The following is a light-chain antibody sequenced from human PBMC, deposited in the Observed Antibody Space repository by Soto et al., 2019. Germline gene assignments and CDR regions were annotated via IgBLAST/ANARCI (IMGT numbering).Light chain of an antibody. CDR1: QSISSSS. V-gene: IGKV3-20*01. Sequence: EIVLTQSPGTLSLSPGETATLSCRASQSISSSSLAWYQQKTGQAPRLLIYGASSRATGVPDRFSGSGSGTDFTLTISRLEPEDFAVYYCQKYGSSPPITFGQGTRLEIK. J-gene: IGKJ5*01. CDR2: GAS. CDR3: QKYGSSPPIT.